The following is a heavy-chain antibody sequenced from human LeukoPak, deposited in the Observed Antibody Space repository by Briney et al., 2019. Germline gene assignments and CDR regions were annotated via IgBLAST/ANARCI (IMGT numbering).Heavy chain of an antibody. Sequence: VASVKVSCKASGYTFTGYYMHWVRQAPGQGLEWMGWINPNSGGTNYAQKFQGWVTMTRDTSISTAYMELSRLRSDDTAVYYCARDGIAVAGTRRYYYYGMDVWGQGTTVTVSS. CDR2: INPNSGGT. D-gene: IGHD6-19*01. V-gene: IGHV1-2*04. CDR3: ARDGIAVAGTRRYYYYGMDV. J-gene: IGHJ6*02. CDR1: GYTFTGYY.